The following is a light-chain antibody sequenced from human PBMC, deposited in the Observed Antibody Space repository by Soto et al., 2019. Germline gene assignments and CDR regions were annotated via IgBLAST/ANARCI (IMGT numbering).Light chain of an antibody. Sequence: QLVLTQPPSVSGAPGQRVTISCTGSSSNIGAGYDVHWYQQLPGTAPKLLIYGNSNRPSGVPDRFSGSKSGTSASLAITGLQAKDEADYYCHSYDSSLTGVVFGGGTKVTVL. CDR1: SSNIGAGYD. CDR3: HSYDSSLTGVV. V-gene: IGLV1-40*01. J-gene: IGLJ2*01. CDR2: GNS.